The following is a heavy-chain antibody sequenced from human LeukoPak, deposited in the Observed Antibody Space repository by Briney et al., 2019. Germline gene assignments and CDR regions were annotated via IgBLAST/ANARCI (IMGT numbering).Heavy chain of an antibody. CDR1: RFTFTSYW. D-gene: IGHD2-21*02. CDR3: ARRRRGDYYFDY. Sequence: PGESLKISCKGSRFTFTSYWIGWVRQMPGKGLEWMGIIYPGDFDTRYSPSFQGQVTISADKSISTAYLQWSSLKASDTAMYYCARRRRGDYYFDYWGQGTLVTVSS. J-gene: IGHJ4*02. V-gene: IGHV5-51*01. CDR2: IYPGDFDT.